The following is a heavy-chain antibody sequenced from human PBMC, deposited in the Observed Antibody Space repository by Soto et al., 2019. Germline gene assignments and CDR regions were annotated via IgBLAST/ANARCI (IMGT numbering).Heavy chain of an antibody. CDR2: IYYSGST. Sequence: PSETLSLTCTVSGGSTSSGGYYWSWIRQHPGKGLEWIGYIYYSGSTYYNPSLKSRVTISVDTSKNQLSLKLSSVTAADTAVYYCARYLSVVVVAQKYNWFDPWGQGTLVTVSS. J-gene: IGHJ5*02. CDR3: ARYLSVVVVAQKYNWFDP. D-gene: IGHD2-15*01. V-gene: IGHV4-31*03. CDR1: GGSTSSGGYY.